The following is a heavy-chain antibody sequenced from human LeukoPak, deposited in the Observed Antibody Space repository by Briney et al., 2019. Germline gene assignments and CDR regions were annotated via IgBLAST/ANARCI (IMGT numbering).Heavy chain of an antibody. CDR3: ARDGFYYYDDSGYPKYRADGFDI. J-gene: IGHJ3*02. Sequence: GASVKVSCKASGYTFTDYYMHWVRQAPGQGLEWMGWSSPNNGNKNYAQKFKGRVTLTTDTSTTTAFMELRSLRSDDTAVYYCARDGFYYYDDSGYPKYRADGFDIWGQGTTVTVSS. V-gene: IGHV1-18*04. CDR2: SSPNNGNK. CDR1: GYTFTDYY. D-gene: IGHD3-22*01.